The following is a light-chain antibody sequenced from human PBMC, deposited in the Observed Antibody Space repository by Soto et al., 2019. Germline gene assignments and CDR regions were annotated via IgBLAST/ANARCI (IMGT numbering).Light chain of an antibody. CDR3: QVYCQCLLFT. J-gene: IGKJ3*01. V-gene: IGKV3-15*01. Sequence: EIVVTQSPGILSVSPGERATLSCRASQSVSRNLAWYQQKPGQAPTLLIYGASTRATGIPARFTGSGSGTDSTLAIRILLSEDFSFYYCQVYCQCLLFTFGPGTKVDIE. CDR1: QSVSRN. CDR2: GAS.